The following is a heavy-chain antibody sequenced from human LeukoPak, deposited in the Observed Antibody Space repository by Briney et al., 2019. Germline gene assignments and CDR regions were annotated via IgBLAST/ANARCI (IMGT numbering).Heavy chain of an antibody. CDR3: ARGRRGGRSSWYGYFQH. J-gene: IGHJ1*01. D-gene: IGHD6-13*01. CDR2: IYYSGST. Sequence: PSETLSLTCTVSGGSISSSSYYWGWIRQPPGKGLEWIGSIYYSGSTYYNPSLKSRVTISVDTSKNQFSLKLSSVTAADTAVYYCARGRRGGRSSWYGYFQHWGQGTLVTVSS. V-gene: IGHV4-39*01. CDR1: GGSISSSSYY.